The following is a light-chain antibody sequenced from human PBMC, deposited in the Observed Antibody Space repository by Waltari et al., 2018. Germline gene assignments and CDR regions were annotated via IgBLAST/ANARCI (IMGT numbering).Light chain of an antibody. Sequence: DVVMTQSPLSLPVTLGQPASISCTSSQSLVHSAGKTYLNWCHQGPGQSPRRLIYKVSNRDSGVPDRFSGSGSGTDFTVTISRVEAEDVGMYYCMQATHWPLTFGQGTRVEIK. CDR2: KVS. CDR1: QSLVHSAGKTY. V-gene: IGKV2-30*02. J-gene: IGKJ1*01. CDR3: MQATHWPLT.